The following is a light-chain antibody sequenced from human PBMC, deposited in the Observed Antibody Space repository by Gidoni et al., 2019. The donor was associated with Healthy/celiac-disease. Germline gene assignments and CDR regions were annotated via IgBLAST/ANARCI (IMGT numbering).Light chain of an antibody. CDR3: QQYNSYPRT. CDR2: KAS. Sequence: DIQMTQSPSTLSASVGDRVNITCRASQGISIWLTWYQQKPVKAPKLLIYKASSLESEVPSRFSGSGPGTEFTLTISSLQPDDFATYYCQQYNSYPRTFGQGTKVEIK. CDR1: QGISIW. V-gene: IGKV1-5*03. J-gene: IGKJ1*01.